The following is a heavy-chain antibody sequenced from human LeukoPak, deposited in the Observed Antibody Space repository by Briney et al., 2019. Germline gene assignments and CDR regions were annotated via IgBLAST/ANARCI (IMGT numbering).Heavy chain of an antibody. Sequence: GESLKISCKGSAYSFTSYWIGWVRQMPGKGLEWMGIVYPGDSDTRYSPSFQGQVTISADKSISTAYLQWSSLEASDSAMYYCARGTMVRGVIRISGGFDPWGQGTLVTVSS. D-gene: IGHD3-10*01. J-gene: IGHJ5*02. V-gene: IGHV5-51*01. CDR3: ARGTMVRGVIRISGGFDP. CDR1: AYSFTSYW. CDR2: VYPGDSDT.